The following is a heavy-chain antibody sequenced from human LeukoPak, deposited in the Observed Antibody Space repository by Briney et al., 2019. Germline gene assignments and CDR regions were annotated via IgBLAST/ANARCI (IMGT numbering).Heavy chain of an antibody. V-gene: IGHV1-8*01. CDR1: GYTLTSYD. CDR3: ARVTGAIDY. CDR2: INPNSGNT. Sequence: VPVKVSCKASGYTLTSYDINWVRQATGQGLEWMGWINPNSGNTGYAQKFQGRVTMTRSTSISTAYMELSSLRSEDTAVYYCARVTGAIDYWGQGTLVTVSS. D-gene: IGHD4-11*01. J-gene: IGHJ4*02.